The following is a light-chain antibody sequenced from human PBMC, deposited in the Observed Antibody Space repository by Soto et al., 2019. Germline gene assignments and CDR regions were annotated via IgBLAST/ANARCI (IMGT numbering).Light chain of an antibody. V-gene: IGLV2-8*01. CDR1: SSDVGAYDY. CDR2: EIN. Sequence: QSVLPQPPSASGSPGQSVTISCTGTSSDVGAYDYVSWYQQHPGKAPKLMIYEINKRPSGVPDRFSGSKSGNTASLTVSGLQAEDEADYYCSSFAGSNNFPYVFGTGTKVTAL. CDR3: SSFAGSNNFPYV. J-gene: IGLJ1*01.